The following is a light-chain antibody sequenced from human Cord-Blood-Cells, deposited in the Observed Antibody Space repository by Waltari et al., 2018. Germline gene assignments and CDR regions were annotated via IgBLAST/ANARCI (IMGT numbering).Light chain of an antibody. Sequence: DIVLTQSPGTLSLSPGERATLSCRASQSVSSSYLAWYQQKPGQAPRLLIYGASSRATGIPDRFSGSGSGTDFTLTISRLEPEDFAVYYCQQYGSSHTFGQGTKVGIK. CDR1: QSVSSSY. CDR2: GAS. V-gene: IGKV3-20*01. J-gene: IGKJ1*01. CDR3: QQYGSSHT.